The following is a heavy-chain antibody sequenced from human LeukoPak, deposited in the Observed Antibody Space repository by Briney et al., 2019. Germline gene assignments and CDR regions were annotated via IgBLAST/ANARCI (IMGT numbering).Heavy chain of an antibody. D-gene: IGHD5-12*01. J-gene: IGHJ3*02. CDR3: ARDRHSGYEEDAFDI. CDR1: GGTFSSYA. Sequence: SVKVSCKASGGTFSSYAISWVRQAPGQGLEWMGRIIPILGIANYAQKFQGRVTITADKSTSTAYMELSSLRSEDTAVYYCARDRHSGYEEDAFDIWGQGTMVTVSS. V-gene: IGHV1-69*04. CDR2: IIPILGIA.